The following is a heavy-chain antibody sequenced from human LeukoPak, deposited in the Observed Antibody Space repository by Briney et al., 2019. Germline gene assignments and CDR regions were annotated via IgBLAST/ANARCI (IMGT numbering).Heavy chain of an antibody. J-gene: IGHJ4*02. CDR3: AKGGGYDFWSGHFDY. V-gene: IGHV3-9*03. CDR1: GFTFDDYA. CDR2: ISWNSGNI. D-gene: IGHD3-3*01. Sequence: GRSLRLSCAASGFTFDDYAMHWVRQAPGKGLEWVSGISWNSGNIGYADSVKGRFTISRDNAKNSLYLQMNSLRAEDMALYYCAKGGGYDFWSGHFDYWGQGTLVTVSS.